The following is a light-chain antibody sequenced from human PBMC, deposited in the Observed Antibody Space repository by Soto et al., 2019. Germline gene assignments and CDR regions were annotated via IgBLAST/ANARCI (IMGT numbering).Light chain of an antibody. V-gene: IGLV2-14*03. CDR2: DVS. Sequence: QSALTQPASVSGSPGQSITISCTGTSSDVGNYNYVPWYQHHPGKAPKLMIYDVSNRPSGVSNRFSGSKSGNTASLTISGLQAEDEADYYCSSYISSSTLGDVFGTGTKLTVL. J-gene: IGLJ1*01. CDR1: SSDVGNYNY. CDR3: SSYISSSTLGDV.